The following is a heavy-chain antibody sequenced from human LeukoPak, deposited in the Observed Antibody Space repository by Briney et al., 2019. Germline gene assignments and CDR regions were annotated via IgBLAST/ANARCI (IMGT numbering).Heavy chain of an antibody. CDR1: AFTFSTYG. V-gene: IGHV3-23*01. D-gene: IGHD5-18*01. CDR3: AKEYGYTYGEFDY. Sequence: GGSLRLSCAASAFTFSTYGMHWVRQAPGKGLEWVSAISGSGVSTYYADSVKGRFTISRDNSKNTLYLQMNSLRAEDTAVYYCAKEYGYTYGEFDYWGQGTLVTVSS. J-gene: IGHJ4*02. CDR2: ISGSGVST.